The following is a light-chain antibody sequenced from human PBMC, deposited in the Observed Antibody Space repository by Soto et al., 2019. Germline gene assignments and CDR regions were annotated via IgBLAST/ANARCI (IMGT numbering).Light chain of an antibody. V-gene: IGKV1D-16*01. Sequence: DIQMTQSPSSLFASVGDTVTITCRASLSINSWLAWFQQKPEKAPKSLIYGASTLQSGVPSRFSGSGSGTEFTLTISSLQPEDFATYYCQQYQSYPLTFGGGTKVEIK. J-gene: IGKJ4*01. CDR1: LSINSW. CDR2: GAS. CDR3: QQYQSYPLT.